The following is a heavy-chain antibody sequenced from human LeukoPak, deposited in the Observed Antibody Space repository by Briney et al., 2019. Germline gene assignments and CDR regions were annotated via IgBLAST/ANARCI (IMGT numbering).Heavy chain of an antibody. D-gene: IGHD6-19*01. V-gene: IGHV4-59*08. CDR2: IYYSGST. Sequence: SETLSLTCTVSGGSISSYYWSWIRQPPGKGLEWLGYIYYSGSTNYNPSLKSRVTISVDTSKNQFSLKLSSVTAADTAVYYCARGGSGGNWFDPWGQGTLVTVSS. CDR3: ARGGSGGNWFDP. J-gene: IGHJ5*02. CDR1: GGSISSYY.